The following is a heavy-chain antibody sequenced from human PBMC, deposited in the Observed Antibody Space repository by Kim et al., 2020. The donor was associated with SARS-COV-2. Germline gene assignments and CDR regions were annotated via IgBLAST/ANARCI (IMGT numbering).Heavy chain of an antibody. J-gene: IGHJ6*02. V-gene: IGHV4-31*03. Sequence: SETLSLTCTVSGGSISSGGYYWSWIRQHPGKGLEWIGYIYYSGSTYYNPSLKSRVTISVDTSKNQFSLKLSSVTAADTAVYYCARGTIILRWFGELPPYGMDVWGQGTTVTVSS. CDR3: ARGTIILRWFGELPPYGMDV. D-gene: IGHD3-10*01. CDR1: GGSISSGGYY. CDR2: IYYSGST.